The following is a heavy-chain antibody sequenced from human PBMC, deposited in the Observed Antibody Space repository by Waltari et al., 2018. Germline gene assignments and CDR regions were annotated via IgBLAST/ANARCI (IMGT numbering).Heavy chain of an antibody. CDR2: MSSSSSTC. Sequence: EVQLVESGGGLVHPGGSLRLSCAASGYTISSYSMKWVRQAPGKGLEWVTYMSSSSSTCYYADSVKGRFTISRDNAKNSLYLQMNSLRAEDTAVYYCARGGSSWYFDYWGQGTLVTVSS. CDR3: ARGGSSWYFDY. J-gene: IGHJ4*02. V-gene: IGHV3-48*01. CDR1: GYTISSYS. D-gene: IGHD6-13*01.